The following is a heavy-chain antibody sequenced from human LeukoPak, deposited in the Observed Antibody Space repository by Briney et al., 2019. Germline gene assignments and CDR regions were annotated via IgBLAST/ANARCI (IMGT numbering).Heavy chain of an antibody. V-gene: IGHV3-30*02. CDR1: GFTFSIYG. CDR3: AKVNVDYGSGSYYPFDY. CDR2: IRYDGSKK. J-gene: IGHJ5*01. D-gene: IGHD3-10*01. Sequence: PGGSLRLSCEVSGFTFSIYGMHWVRQAPGKGLEWVAFIRYDGSKKYYADSVKGRFTISRDNSKNTLYLQTNSLRIDDTAVYYCAKVNVDYGSGSYYPFDYWGHGTLVTVSS.